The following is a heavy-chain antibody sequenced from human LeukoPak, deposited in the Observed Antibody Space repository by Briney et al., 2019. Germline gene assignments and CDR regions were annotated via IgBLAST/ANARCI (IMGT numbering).Heavy chain of an antibody. Sequence: GRSLRLSCAASGFTFSSYGMHWVRQAPGKGLEWVAVISYDGSNKYYADSVKGRFTISRDNSKNTLYLQMNSLRAEDTAVYYCAKERVGYGYYFDYWGQGTLVTASS. CDR2: ISYDGSNK. CDR3: AKERVGYGYYFDY. CDR1: GFTFSSYG. J-gene: IGHJ4*02. D-gene: IGHD5-18*01. V-gene: IGHV3-30*18.